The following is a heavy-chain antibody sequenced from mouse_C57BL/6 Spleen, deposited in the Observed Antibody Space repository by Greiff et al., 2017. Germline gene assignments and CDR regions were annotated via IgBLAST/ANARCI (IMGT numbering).Heavy chain of an antibody. CDR3: ARGAGLLKGDYFDY. CDR1: GYSFTDYN. J-gene: IGHJ2*01. Sequence: VQLQQSGPELVKPGASVKISCKASGYSFTDYNLNWVKQSNGKSLEWIGVINPNYGTTSYNQKFKGKATLTVDQSSSTAYMQLNSLTSEDSAVYYGARGAGLLKGDYFDYWGQGTTLTVSS. CDR2: INPNYGTT. V-gene: IGHV1-39*01. D-gene: IGHD6-5*01.